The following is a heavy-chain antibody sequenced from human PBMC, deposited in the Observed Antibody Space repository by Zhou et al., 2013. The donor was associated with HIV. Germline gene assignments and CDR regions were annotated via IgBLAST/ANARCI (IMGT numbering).Heavy chain of an antibody. V-gene: IGHV1-69*04. CDR1: GGTFSSYA. CDR3: ATPREVHTYYYYYYMDV. J-gene: IGHJ6*03. Sequence: QVQLVQSGAEVKKPGSSVKVSCKASGGTFSSYAISWVRQAPGQGLEWMGRIIPILGIANYAQKFQGRVTITADKSTSTAYMELSSLRSEDTAVYYCATPREVHTYYYYYYMDVWGKGTTVTVSS. D-gene: IGHD3-10*01. CDR2: IIPILGIA.